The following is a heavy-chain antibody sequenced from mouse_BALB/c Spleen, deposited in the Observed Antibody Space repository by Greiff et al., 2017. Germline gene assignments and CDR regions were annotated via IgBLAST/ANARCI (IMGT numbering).Heavy chain of an antibody. V-gene: IGHV5-6-5*01. CDR2: ISSGGST. CDR3: ARGGVYDGSHFDY. J-gene: IGHJ2*01. Sequence: EVQLVESGGGLVKPGGSLKLSCAASGFTFSSYAMSWVRQTPEKRLEWVASISSGGSTYYPDSVKGRFTISRDNARNILYLQMSSLRSEDTAMYYCARGGVYDGSHFDYWGQGTTLTVSS. CDR1: GFTFSSYA. D-gene: IGHD2-3*01.